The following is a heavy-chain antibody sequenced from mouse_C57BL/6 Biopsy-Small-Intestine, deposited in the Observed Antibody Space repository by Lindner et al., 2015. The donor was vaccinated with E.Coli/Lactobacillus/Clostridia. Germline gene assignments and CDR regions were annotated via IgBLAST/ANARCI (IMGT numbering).Heavy chain of an antibody. CDR2: ISSGSSTI. CDR1: GFTFNDYG. V-gene: IGHV5-17*01. CDR3: ARTTTVVPDY. J-gene: IGHJ2*01. Sequence: VQLQESGGGLVKPGGSLKLSCAASGFTFNDYGMHWVRQAPEKGLEWVAYISSGSSTIYYADTVKGRFTISRDNAKNTLFLQMTSLRSEDTAMYYCARTTTVVPDYWGQGTTLTVSS. D-gene: IGHD1-1*01.